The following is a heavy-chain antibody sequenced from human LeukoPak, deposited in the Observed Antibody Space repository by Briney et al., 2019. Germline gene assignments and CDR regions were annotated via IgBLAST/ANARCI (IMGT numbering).Heavy chain of an antibody. V-gene: IGHV4-34*01. CDR2: INHSGST. CDR1: GGSFSGYY. CDR3: ARGNGQLLPSRVEKDFDY. Sequence: SETLSLTCAVYGGSFSGYYWSWIRQPPGKELEWIGEINHSGSTNYNPSLKSRVTISVDTSKNQFSLKLSSVTAADTAVYYCARGNGQLLPSRVEKDFDYWGQGTLVTVSS. D-gene: IGHD2-2*01. J-gene: IGHJ4*02.